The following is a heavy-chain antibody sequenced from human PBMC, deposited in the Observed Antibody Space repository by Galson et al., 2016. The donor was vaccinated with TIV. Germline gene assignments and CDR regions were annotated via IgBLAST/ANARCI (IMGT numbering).Heavy chain of an antibody. CDR2: VRYDGSHK. V-gene: IGHV3-30*02. CDR1: GFTFSTYV. D-gene: IGHD3-3*01. Sequence: SLRLSCAASGFTFSTYVMHWVRQAPGKGLEWVAFVRYDGSHKNYADSVKGRFTISRDNSKYTLYLQMNSLGAEDTVVYYCAKGMAIFGVIPPWGGMDVWGQGTTVTVSS. CDR3: AKGMAIFGVIPPWGGMDV. J-gene: IGHJ6*02.